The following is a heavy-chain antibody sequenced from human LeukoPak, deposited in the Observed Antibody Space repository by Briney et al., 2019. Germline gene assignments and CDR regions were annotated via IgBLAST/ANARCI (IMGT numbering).Heavy chain of an antibody. CDR2: IYSGGST. J-gene: IGHJ4*02. CDR3: ARGGTAPFDY. D-gene: IGHD3-16*01. Sequence: GGSLRLSCAASGFTFTSYAMSWVRQVPGKGLEWVSVIYSGGSTYYADSVKGRFTISRHNSKNTLYPQMNSLRAEDTAVYYCARGGTAPFDYWGQGTLVTVSS. V-gene: IGHV3-53*04. CDR1: GFTFTSYA.